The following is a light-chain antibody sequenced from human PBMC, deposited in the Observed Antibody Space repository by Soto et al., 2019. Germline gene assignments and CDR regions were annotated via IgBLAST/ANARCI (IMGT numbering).Light chain of an antibody. CDR3: QQSYSTPT. CDR1: QSFSSAS. J-gene: IGKJ1*01. V-gene: IGKV3-20*01. Sequence: IVFTQSPSTLSLSPGERATLSCRASQSFSSASLAWYQQKPGQAPRLLIYGASSRATGIPDRFSGSGSGTDFTLTISSLQPEDFATYYCQQSYSTPTFGQGTKVDI. CDR2: GAS.